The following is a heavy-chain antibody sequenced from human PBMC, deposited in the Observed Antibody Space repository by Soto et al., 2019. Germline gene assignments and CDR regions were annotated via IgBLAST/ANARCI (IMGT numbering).Heavy chain of an antibody. D-gene: IGHD5-12*01. V-gene: IGHV1-69*13. Sequence: SVKVSCKASGGTFSSYAISWVRQAPGQGLEWMGGIIPIFGTANYAQKFQGRVTIIADESTSTAYMELRSLRSEDTAVYYCASGVGRDGYSYYYYYGMDVWGQGTTVTVSS. CDR2: IIPIFGTA. CDR3: ASGVGRDGYSYYYYYGMDV. CDR1: GGTFSSYA. J-gene: IGHJ6*02.